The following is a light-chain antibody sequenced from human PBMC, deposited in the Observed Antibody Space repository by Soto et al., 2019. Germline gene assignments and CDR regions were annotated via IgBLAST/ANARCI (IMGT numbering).Light chain of an antibody. V-gene: IGLV1-47*01. Sequence: QSVLTQPPSASGTPGQRVTISCSGSSSNIGSNYVYWYQQLPGTAPKLLICRNDQRPSGVPDRFSGSKSGTSASLAISGLRSEDEADYYCAAWDDSLSGIVFGIGTKVTVL. J-gene: IGLJ1*01. CDR3: AAWDDSLSGIV. CDR2: RND. CDR1: SSNIGSNY.